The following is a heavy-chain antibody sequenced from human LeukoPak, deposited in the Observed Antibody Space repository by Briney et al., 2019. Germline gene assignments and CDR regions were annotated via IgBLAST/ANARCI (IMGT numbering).Heavy chain of an antibody. Sequence: GGSLRLSCAASGFTVSNNYMSWVRQAPGKGLEWISGIGGSGASTYYADSVKGRFTISRDDFRNTLYLQMNSLRGDDTAVYYCAKDVGKWESLHFFDYWGQGTLVTVSS. V-gene: IGHV3-23*01. CDR2: IGGSGAST. D-gene: IGHD1-26*01. CDR3: AKDVGKWESLHFFDY. J-gene: IGHJ4*02. CDR1: GFTVSNNY.